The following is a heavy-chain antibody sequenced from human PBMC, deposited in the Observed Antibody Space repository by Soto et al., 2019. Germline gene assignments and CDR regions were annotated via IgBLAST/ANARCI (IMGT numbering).Heavy chain of an antibody. D-gene: IGHD6-19*01. Sequence: WASVKVSCKASGYTFTSYDINWVRQATGQGLEWMGGMNPKSGNTGYAQKFQGRVTMTKNTSTDTAYMELSSLRSEDTAVYYCATSIAVAVFDYWGQGTLVTVSS. CDR3: ATSIAVAVFDY. J-gene: IGHJ4*02. V-gene: IGHV1-8*01. CDR1: GYTFTSYD. CDR2: MNPKSGNT.